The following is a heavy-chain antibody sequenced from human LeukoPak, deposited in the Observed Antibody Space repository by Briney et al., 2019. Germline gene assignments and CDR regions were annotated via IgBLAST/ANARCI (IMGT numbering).Heavy chain of an antibody. CDR3: VRDVRGSTNRFDP. J-gene: IGHJ5*02. D-gene: IGHD3-10*02. CDR1: GFTLSSYA. V-gene: IGHV3-33*01. CDR2: ICYDGSNK. Sequence: GGSLRLSCAASGFTLSSYAMHWVRQAPGKGLEWVSVICYDGSNKYYADSVKGRFTISRDISKNTLYLQMNSLRAEDTAMYYCVRDVRGSTNRFDPWGQGTVVTVSS.